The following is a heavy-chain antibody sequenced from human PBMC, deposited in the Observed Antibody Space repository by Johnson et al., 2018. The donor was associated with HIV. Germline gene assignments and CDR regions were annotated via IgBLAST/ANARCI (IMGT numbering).Heavy chain of an antibody. Sequence: VQLVESGGGLVKPGGSLRLSCAASGFTFSNAWMSWVRQAPGKGLEWVGRIKSKTDGGTTDYAAPVKGRFTISRDDSKNTLYLQMNSLRVEDTALYYCARDGGSTRGDAFDIWGQGTMVTVSS. J-gene: IGHJ3*02. CDR1: GFTFSNAW. V-gene: IGHV3-15*01. CDR3: ARDGGSTRGDAFDI. D-gene: IGHD1-26*01. CDR2: IKSKTDGGTT.